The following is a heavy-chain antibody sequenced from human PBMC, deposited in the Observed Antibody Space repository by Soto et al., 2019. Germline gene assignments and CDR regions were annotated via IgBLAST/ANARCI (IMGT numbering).Heavy chain of an antibody. J-gene: IGHJ4*02. CDR2: TYYRSKWYN. CDR1: GDSVSSNSAA. D-gene: IGHD3-3*01. CDR3: AREQGWIFGVVISPYYFDY. Sequence: SQTLSLTCAISGDSVSSNSAAWNWIRQSPSRGLEWLGRTYYRSKWYNDYAVSVKSRITINPDTSKNQFSLQLNSVTPEDTAVYYCAREQGWIFGVVISPYYFDYWGQGTLVTVSS. V-gene: IGHV6-1*01.